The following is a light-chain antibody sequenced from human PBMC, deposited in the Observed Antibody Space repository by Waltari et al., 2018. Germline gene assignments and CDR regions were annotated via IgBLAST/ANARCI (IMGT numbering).Light chain of an antibody. CDR3: QAWDRNTYVV. Sequence: SSELTQSPSVSVSPGQTASISCSGDKLEDRYVCWYQQKPGQSPVLVLHQDSKRPSGIPERFSGFNSGNTATLTISETQSMDEADYYCQAWDRNTYVVFGGGTKLTVL. V-gene: IGLV3-1*01. CDR2: QDS. J-gene: IGLJ2*01. CDR1: KLEDRY.